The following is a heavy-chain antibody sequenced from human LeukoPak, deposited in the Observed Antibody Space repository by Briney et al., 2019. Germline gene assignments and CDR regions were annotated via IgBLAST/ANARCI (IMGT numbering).Heavy chain of an antibody. V-gene: IGHV3-15*01. CDR3: ALVKGKIFGVNRLYYFDS. D-gene: IGHD3-3*01. CDR1: GFTFNHAG. Sequence: PGGSLRLSCAASGFTFNHAGMSWVRQAPGKGLEWVGGIKSKTDRGTTDDAAPVKGRFTSARDESKNTLQLQMNSMKTEDTAVYYCALVKGKIFGVNRLYYFDSWGPGKLVTVSS. J-gene: IGHJ4*02. CDR2: IKSKTDRGTT.